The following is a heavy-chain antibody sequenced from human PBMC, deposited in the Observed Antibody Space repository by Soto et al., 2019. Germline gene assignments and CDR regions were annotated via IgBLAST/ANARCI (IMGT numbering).Heavy chain of an antibody. V-gene: IGHV3-30-3*01. Sequence: QVQLVESGGGVVQPGRSLRLSCAASGFTFSSYAMHWVRQAPGKGLEWVAVISYDGSNKYYADSVKGRFTISRDNSKNTLYLQMNSLIAEDTAVYYCSRGGSSSWDMDYYYGMDVWGQGTTVTVSS. CDR1: GFTFSSYA. CDR2: ISYDGSNK. D-gene: IGHD6-6*01. J-gene: IGHJ6*02. CDR3: SRGGSSSWDMDYYYGMDV.